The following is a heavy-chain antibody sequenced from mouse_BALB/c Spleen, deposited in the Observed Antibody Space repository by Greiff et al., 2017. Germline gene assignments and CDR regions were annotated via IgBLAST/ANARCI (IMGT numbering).Heavy chain of an antibody. CDR2: INPGSGGT. Sequence: QVQLQQSGAELVRPGTSVKVSCTASGYAFTNYLIEWVKQRPGQGLEWIGVINPGSGGTNYNEKFKGKATLTADKSSSTAYMQLSSLTSDDSAVYFCARERTGTRAMDYWGQGTSVTVSA. V-gene: IGHV1-54*01. D-gene: IGHD4-1*01. CDR3: ARERTGTRAMDY. CDR1: GYAFTNYL. J-gene: IGHJ4*01.